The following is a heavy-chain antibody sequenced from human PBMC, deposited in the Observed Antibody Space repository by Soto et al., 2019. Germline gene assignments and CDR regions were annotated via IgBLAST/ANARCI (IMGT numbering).Heavy chain of an antibody. J-gene: IGHJ6*03. CDR1: GFILSDCA. CDR3: ARDLSWGSNWYYYMDV. D-gene: IGHD7-27*01. V-gene: IGHV3-48*01. Sequence: EVQLVEPGGGLVQPGGSLRLSCATSGFILSDCAMNWVRQAPGKGLEWVSYISSSSSVIDYADSEKGRFTVSRDNARNSLYLQMNSLRAEDTAVYYCARDLSWGSNWYYYMDVWGKGTTVTVSS. CDR2: ISSSSSVI.